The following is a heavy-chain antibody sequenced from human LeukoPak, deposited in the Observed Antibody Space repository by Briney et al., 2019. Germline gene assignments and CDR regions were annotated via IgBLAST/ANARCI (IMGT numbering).Heavy chain of an antibody. J-gene: IGHJ4*02. CDR1: GLTVTNAW. V-gene: IGHV3-15*07. D-gene: IGHD3-10*01. CDR2: IASKTDGGAT. CDR3: PTEIRGD. Sequence: GGSLRLSCSASGLTVTNAWMNWVRQAPGEGLDWVGRIASKTDGGATDYAAPVKGRFTISRDDSKNTLNLQMNSLKTEDTHCYSCPTEIRGDWGQGTLVTVS.